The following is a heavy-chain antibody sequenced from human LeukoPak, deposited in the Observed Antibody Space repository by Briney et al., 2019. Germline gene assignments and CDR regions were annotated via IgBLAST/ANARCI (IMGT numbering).Heavy chain of an antibody. Sequence: GGSLRLSCAASGFTFSSYAMHWVRQAPGKGLEWVAVISYDGSNKYYADSVKGRFTISRDNSENTLYLQMNSLRAEDTAVYYCARDRRSETYYYDSSGRQWGQGTLVTVSS. J-gene: IGHJ4*02. CDR1: GFTFSSYA. V-gene: IGHV3-30-3*01. CDR2: ISYDGSNK. D-gene: IGHD3-22*01. CDR3: ARDRRSETYYYDSSGRQ.